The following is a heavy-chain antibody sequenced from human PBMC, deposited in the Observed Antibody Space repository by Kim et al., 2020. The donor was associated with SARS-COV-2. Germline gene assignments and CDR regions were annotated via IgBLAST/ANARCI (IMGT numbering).Heavy chain of an antibody. J-gene: IGHJ3*02. CDR2: IWYDGSNK. V-gene: IGHV3-33*08. Sequence: GGSLRLSCAASGFTFSSYGMHCVRQAPGKGLEWVAVIWYDGSNKYYADSVKGRFTISRDNSKNTLYLQMNSLRAEDTAVYYCARDADSMDDAFDIWGQGTMVTVSS. CDR1: GFTFSSYG. D-gene: IGHD3-10*01. CDR3: ARDADSMDDAFDI.